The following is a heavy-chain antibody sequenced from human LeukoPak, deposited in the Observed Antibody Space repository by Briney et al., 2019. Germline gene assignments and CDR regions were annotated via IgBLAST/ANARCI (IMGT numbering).Heavy chain of an antibody. Sequence: ASVKVSCKASGYTFTGYYMHWVRQAPGQGLEWMGRINPNSGGTNYAQKFQGRVTVTRDTSISTAYMELSRLRSDDTAVYYCARDWARISSSSGWGQGTLVTVSS. CDR2: INPNSGGT. V-gene: IGHV1-2*06. J-gene: IGHJ4*02. CDR1: GYTFTGYY. D-gene: IGHD6-6*01. CDR3: ARDWARISSSSG.